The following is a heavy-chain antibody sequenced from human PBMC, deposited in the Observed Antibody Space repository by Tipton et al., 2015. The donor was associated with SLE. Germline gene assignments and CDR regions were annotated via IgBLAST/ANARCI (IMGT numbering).Heavy chain of an antibody. D-gene: IGHD6-13*01. V-gene: IGHV3-7*01. J-gene: IGHJ6*02. Sequence: SLRLSCAASGFTFSNYWMSWVRQAPGKGLEWVAQISQDGGEKNYVDSVKGRFTISRDNAENSLYLQMNSLRAEDTAVYYCAKDEGIAAAGTPRYYGMDVWGQGTTVTVSS. CDR2: ISQDGGEK. CDR3: AKDEGIAAAGTPRYYGMDV. CDR1: GFTFSNYW.